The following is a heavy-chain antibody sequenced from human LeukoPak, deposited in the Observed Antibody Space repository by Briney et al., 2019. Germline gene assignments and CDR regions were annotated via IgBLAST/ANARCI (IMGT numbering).Heavy chain of an antibody. J-gene: IGHJ4*02. D-gene: IGHD5-18*01. CDR2: FDPEDGET. Sequence: ASVKVSCKVSGYTLTELSMHWVRQAPGKGLEGMGGFDPEDGETIYAQKFQGRVTMTEDTSTDTAYMELSSLRSEDTAVYYCATVKYSYGLVHFDYWGQGTLVTVSS. V-gene: IGHV1-24*01. CDR3: ATVKYSYGLVHFDY. CDR1: GYTLTELS.